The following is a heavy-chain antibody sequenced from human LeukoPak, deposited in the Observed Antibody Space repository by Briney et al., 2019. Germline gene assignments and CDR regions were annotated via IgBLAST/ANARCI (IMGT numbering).Heavy chain of an antibody. J-gene: IGHJ4*02. D-gene: IGHD5-12*01. Sequence: TLSLTCTVSGGSISTYYWSWIRQPPGKGLEWIGYIYHSGSTKYNPSLKSRVTISVDTSQNQFSLKLSSVTAADTAVYYCARDGYSGSDALWGQGTLVTVSS. CDR1: GGSISTYY. CDR2: IYHSGST. CDR3: ARDGYSGSDAL. V-gene: IGHV4-59*01.